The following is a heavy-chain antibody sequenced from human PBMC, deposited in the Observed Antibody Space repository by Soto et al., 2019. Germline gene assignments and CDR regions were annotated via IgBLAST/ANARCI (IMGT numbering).Heavy chain of an antibody. CDR1: GYTFTSYD. J-gene: IGHJ4*02. D-gene: IGHD6-13*01. V-gene: IGHV1-8*01. CDR3: AKWGQGPASGPNFDY. Sequence: ASVKVSCKISGYTFTSYDINWVRQAPGQGLEWMGWMNPNSGNTGYAQQFQGRVSMTRSTAISTAYMELSGLRSEDSAMYFCAKWGQGPASGPNFDYWGQGTLVTVSS. CDR2: MNPNSGNT.